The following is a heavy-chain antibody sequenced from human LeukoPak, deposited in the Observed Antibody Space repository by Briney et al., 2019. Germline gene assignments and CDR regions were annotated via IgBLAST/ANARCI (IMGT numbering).Heavy chain of an antibody. V-gene: IGHV3-53*01. J-gene: IGHJ4*02. CDR3: ARDRYCSGGTCRYFDY. Sequence: GGSLRLSCAASGFTVSSTYMSWVRQAPGKGLEWVSIIYSGGNTYYADSVKGRFTISRDNSTNTLYLQMNSLRAEDTAVYYCARDRYCSGGTCRYFDYWGQGTLVTVSS. CDR1: GFTVSSTY. CDR2: IYSGGNT. D-gene: IGHD2-15*01.